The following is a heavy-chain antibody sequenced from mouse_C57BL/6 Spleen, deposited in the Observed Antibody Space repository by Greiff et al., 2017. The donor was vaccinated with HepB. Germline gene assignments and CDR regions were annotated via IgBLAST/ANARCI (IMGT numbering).Heavy chain of an antibody. J-gene: IGHJ2*01. CDR1: GFSLTSYG. CDR2: IWSGGST. CDR3: ARGPPTNYFDY. Sequence: VQLQQSGPGLVQPSQSLSITCTVSGFSLTSYGVHWVRQSPGKGLEWLGVIWSGGSTDYNAAFISRLSISKDNSKSQVFFKMNSLQADDTAIYYCARGPPTNYFDYWGQGTTLTVSS. V-gene: IGHV2-2*01. D-gene: IGHD2-10*01.